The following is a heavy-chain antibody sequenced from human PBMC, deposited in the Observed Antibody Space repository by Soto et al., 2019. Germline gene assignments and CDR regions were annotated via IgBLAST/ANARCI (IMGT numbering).Heavy chain of an antibody. CDR3: AIPSEDSGAVHN. Sequence: GASVKVSCKASGGTFSSYTINWVRPAPGQGPEWMGRIIPILAITNYAQNFQGRVTITADQSTSTAYMELSDLRSEDTAVYYCAIPSEDSGAVHNWGQGTLVTVSS. V-gene: IGHV1-69*02. J-gene: IGHJ4*02. CDR2: IIPILAIT. D-gene: IGHD5-12*01. CDR1: GGTFSSYT.